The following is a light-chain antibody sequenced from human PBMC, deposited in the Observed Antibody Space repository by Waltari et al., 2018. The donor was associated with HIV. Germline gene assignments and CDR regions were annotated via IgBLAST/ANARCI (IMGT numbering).Light chain of an antibody. J-gene: IGKJ3*01. CDR1: QNIDDY. CDR2: GAS. CDR3: QQSDSVPDT. V-gene: IGKV1-39*01. Sequence: DIQLTQAPSSLSASVGDSVPITCRASQNIDDYFNWYQQKPGAAPKAIIYGASRLMSGGPSRFRGSGSGTDFTLTISSRQREDFATYYCQQSDSVPDTFGPGTNVEI.